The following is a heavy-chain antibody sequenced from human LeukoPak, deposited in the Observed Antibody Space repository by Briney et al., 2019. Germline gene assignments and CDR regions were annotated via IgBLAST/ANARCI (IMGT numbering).Heavy chain of an antibody. CDR1: GGSISTYY. D-gene: IGHD3-22*01. Sequence: SGTLSLTCTVSGGSISTYYWSWIRQPPGKGLEWIGCIYYSGSTNYNPSLKSRVTISVDTSKKQFSLKLSSVTAADTAVYYCAREYYYDSSGYYPPHAFDIWGQGTMVTVSS. V-gene: IGHV4-59*01. CDR2: IYYSGST. J-gene: IGHJ3*02. CDR3: AREYYYDSSGYYPPHAFDI.